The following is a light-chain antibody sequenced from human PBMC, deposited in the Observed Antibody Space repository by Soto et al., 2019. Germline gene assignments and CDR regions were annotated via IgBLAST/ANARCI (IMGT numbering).Light chain of an antibody. CDR1: SSDVGGYNY. CDR3: SSYTNSTPRVV. Sequence: QSALTQPASVSGSPGQSITISCTGTSSDVGGYNYVSWYQQHPGKAPKLMIYEVSNRPSGVSNRFSGSKSGNTASLTISGLQAEDEADYYCSSYTNSTPRVVFGGGTKLTVL. J-gene: IGLJ2*01. CDR2: EVS. V-gene: IGLV2-14*01.